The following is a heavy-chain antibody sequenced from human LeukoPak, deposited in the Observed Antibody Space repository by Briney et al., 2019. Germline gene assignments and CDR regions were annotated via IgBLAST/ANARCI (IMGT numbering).Heavy chain of an antibody. CDR1: GFTFSSFA. V-gene: IGHV3-30*04. CDR3: AKEGEGDSWDSLDY. J-gene: IGHJ4*02. D-gene: IGHD3-16*01. CDR2: ISIDGTRE. Sequence: GGSLRLSCAASGFTFSSFAMHWVRQAPGKGLEWVTVISIDGTREHYADSVKGRFTISRDNSKSTLYLQMVSLRAEDTAVYYCAKEGEGDSWDSLDYWGQGTLVTVTS.